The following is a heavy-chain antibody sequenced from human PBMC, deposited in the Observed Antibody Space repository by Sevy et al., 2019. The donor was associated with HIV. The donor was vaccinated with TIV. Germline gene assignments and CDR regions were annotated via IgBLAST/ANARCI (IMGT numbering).Heavy chain of an antibody. CDR3: ARGSGSGWYFDY. J-gene: IGHJ4*02. CDR1: GGSISSFY. D-gene: IGHD6-19*01. CDR2: FSYSGNT. V-gene: IGHV4-59*01. Sequence: SETLSLTCTVSGGSISSFYWSWIRQPPGKGLEWIGYFSYSGNTNYNPSLRSRVTISVDTSKNQFSLQLTSVTAADTAVYYCARGSGSGWYFDYWGQGTLVTVSS.